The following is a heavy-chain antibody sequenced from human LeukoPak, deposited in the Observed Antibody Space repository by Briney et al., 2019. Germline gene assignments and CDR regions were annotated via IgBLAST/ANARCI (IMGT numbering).Heavy chain of an antibody. CDR1: VFTLSSYE. V-gene: IGHV3-48*03. CDR2: ICSSGSTI. D-gene: IGHD2-15*01. CDR3: ARGCSGGSCYNAFDI. J-gene: IGHJ3*02. Sequence: GGCLRVSCVASVFTLSSYEINGVRQAPGRGGEWVSYICSSGSTIYYADSVRGRFTISRDNANNSLYLQMNSLRAEDTAVYYCARGCSGGSCYNAFDIWGQGTMVTVSS.